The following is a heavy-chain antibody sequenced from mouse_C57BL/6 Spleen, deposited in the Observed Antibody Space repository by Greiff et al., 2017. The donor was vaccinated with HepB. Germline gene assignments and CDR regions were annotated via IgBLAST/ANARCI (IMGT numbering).Heavy chain of an antibody. D-gene: IGHD2-3*01. CDR3: ARGIYDGYYVDAMDY. J-gene: IGHJ4*01. CDR2: ISYDGSN. V-gene: IGHV3-6*01. Sequence: EVQLQQSGPGLVKPSQSLSLTCSVTGYSITSGYYWNWIRQFPGNKLEWMGYISYDGSNNYNPSLKNRISITRDTSKNQFFLKLNSVTTEDTATYYCARGIYDGYYVDAMDYWGQGTSVTVSS. CDR1: GYSITSGYY.